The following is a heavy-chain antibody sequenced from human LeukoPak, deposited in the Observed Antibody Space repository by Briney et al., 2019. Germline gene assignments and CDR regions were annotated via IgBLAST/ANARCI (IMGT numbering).Heavy chain of an antibody. CDR3: ATLSPGSYEATYYFDY. CDR1: GYTLTELS. CDR2: FDPEDGET. D-gene: IGHD1-26*01. J-gene: IGHJ4*02. V-gene: IGHV1-24*01. Sequence: VKVSCKVSGYTLTELSMHWVRQAPGKGLEWMGGFDPEDGETIYAQKFQGRVTVTEDTSTDTAYMELSSLRSEDTAVYYCATLSPGSYEATYYFDYWGQGTLVTVSS.